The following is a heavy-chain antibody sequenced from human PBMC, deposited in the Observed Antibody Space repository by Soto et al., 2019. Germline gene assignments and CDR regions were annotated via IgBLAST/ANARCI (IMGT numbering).Heavy chain of an antibody. D-gene: IGHD6-13*01. Sequence: ASVKVSCKASGYTFTSYDINWVRQATGQGLEWMGWINPNSGGTNYAQKFQGWVTMTRDTSISTAYMELSRLRSDDTAVYYCARDLINFDSSSWYRGGYYYGMDVWGQGTTVTVSS. CDR2: INPNSGGT. V-gene: IGHV1-2*04. CDR1: GYTFTSYD. J-gene: IGHJ6*02. CDR3: ARDLINFDSSSWYRGGYYYGMDV.